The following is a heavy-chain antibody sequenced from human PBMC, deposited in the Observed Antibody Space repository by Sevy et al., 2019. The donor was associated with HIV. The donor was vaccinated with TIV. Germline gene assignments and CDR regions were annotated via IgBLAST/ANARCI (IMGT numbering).Heavy chain of an antibody. D-gene: IGHD6-13*01. J-gene: IGHJ3*01. CDR3: ATGTTDSSISWVFDV. CDR1: GFTFFSHV. V-gene: IGHV3-23*01. Sequence: GGSLRLSCAASGFTFFSHVMSWVRQAPGKGLEWVSGLSGSGGTTYYADSVKGRFSISRDNSKNKLYLQMSSLRMEDTAVYYCATGTTDSSISWVFDVWGQWTMVTVSS. CDR2: LSGSGGTT.